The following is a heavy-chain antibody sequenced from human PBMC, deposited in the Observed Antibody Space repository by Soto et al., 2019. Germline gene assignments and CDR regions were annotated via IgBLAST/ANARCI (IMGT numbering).Heavy chain of an antibody. J-gene: IGHJ6*03. Sequence: EVQLLESGGGLVQPGGSLRLSCAASEFSFSSYAMTWVRQAPGKGAEWVSVVSGNGGIAYYADSVKGRFTISRDNSKNTLYLQMDSLRPEDTAVYYCANDPRPGHYYYMDVWGKGTTVIVSS. V-gene: IGHV3-23*01. CDR1: EFSFSSYA. CDR2: VSGNGGIA. CDR3: ANDPRPGHYYYMDV.